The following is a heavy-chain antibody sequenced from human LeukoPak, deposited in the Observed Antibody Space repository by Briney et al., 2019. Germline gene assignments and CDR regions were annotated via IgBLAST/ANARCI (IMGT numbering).Heavy chain of an antibody. Sequence: GGSLRLSCAASGFTVISNYMSWVRQAPGKGLEWVSVIYSGGSTYYADSVKGRFTISRDNSKNTLYLQMNSLRAEDAAVYYCARPAVAGTEGRDYWGQGTLVTVSS. J-gene: IGHJ4*02. V-gene: IGHV3-53*01. CDR1: GFTVISNY. D-gene: IGHD6-19*01. CDR2: IYSGGST. CDR3: ARPAVAGTEGRDY.